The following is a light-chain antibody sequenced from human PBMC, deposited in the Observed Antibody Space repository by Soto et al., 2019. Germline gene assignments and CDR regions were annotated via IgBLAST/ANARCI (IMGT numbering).Light chain of an antibody. CDR2: DAS. CDR3: QQRYTLPPIT. Sequence: IVLTQSPATLSLSPGERATLSCRASQSVTTPLAWYQLKPGQTPRLLIYDASNRAAGVPARFSGSGSGADFTLTISSLEPEDSAVYYCQQRYTLPPITSGQGTRLEIK. CDR1: QSVTTP. V-gene: IGKV3-11*01. J-gene: IGKJ5*01.